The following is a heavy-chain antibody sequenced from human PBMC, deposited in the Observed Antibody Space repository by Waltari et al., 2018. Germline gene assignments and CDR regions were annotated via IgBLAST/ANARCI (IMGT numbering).Heavy chain of an antibody. CDR3: ARGTMGPWYY. CDR1: GYTLTELS. D-gene: IGHD3-10*01. CDR2: FDPEDGET. Sequence: QVQLVQSGAEVKKPGASVKVSCKVSGYTLTELSMHWVRQAPGKGLEWMGGFDPEDGETIYAQKFQGRVTITADKSTSTAYMELSSLRSEDTAVYYCARGTMGPWYYWGQGTLVTVSS. J-gene: IGHJ4*02. V-gene: IGHV1-24*01.